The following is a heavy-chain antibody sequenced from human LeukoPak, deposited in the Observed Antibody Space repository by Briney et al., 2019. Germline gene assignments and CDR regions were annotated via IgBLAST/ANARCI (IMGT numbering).Heavy chain of an antibody. Sequence: GGSLRLSCAASGFTFSSYSMNWVRQAPGKGLEWVSYISSSSSTIYYADSVKGRFTISRDNAKNSLYLQMNSLRAEDTAVYYCARDDSSGYLYYWGQGTLVTVSS. J-gene: IGHJ4*02. D-gene: IGHD3-22*01. V-gene: IGHV3-48*01. CDR1: GFTFSSYS. CDR3: ARDDSSGYLYY. CDR2: ISSSSSTI.